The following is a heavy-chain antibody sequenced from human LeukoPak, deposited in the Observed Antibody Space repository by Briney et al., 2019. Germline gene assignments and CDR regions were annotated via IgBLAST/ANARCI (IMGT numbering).Heavy chain of an antibody. CDR1: GFTFSSYA. J-gene: IGHJ4*02. Sequence: PGGSLRLSCAASGFTFSSYAMSWVRQAPGKGLEWVSAISGSGGSTYYADSVKGRFTISRDNSKNTLYLQMNSLRAEDTAVYYCAKDLREWELQGLDYWGQGTLVTVSS. CDR3: AKDLREWELQGLDY. D-gene: IGHD1-26*01. V-gene: IGHV3-23*01. CDR2: ISGSGGST.